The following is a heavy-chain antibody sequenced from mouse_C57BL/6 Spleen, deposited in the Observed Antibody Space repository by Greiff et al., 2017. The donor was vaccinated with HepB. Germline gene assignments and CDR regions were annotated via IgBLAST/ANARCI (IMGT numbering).Heavy chain of an antibody. CDR2: INPNNGGT. J-gene: IGHJ3*01. V-gene: IGHV1-26*01. D-gene: IGHD1-1*01. CDR1: GYTFTDYY. Sequence: EVQLQQSGPELVKPGASVKISCKASGYTFTDYYMNWVKQSHGKSREWIGDINPNNGGTSYNQKFKGKATLNVDKYSSTAYMELRSLTSEDSAVYYCARNYYGSSFFAYWGQGTLVTVSA. CDR3: ARNYYGSSFFAY.